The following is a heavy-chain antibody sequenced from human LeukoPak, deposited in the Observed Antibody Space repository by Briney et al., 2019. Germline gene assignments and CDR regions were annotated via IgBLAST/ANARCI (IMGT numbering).Heavy chain of an antibody. CDR2: IRYDGSNK. D-gene: IGHD2-21*01. CDR1: GFPFSTYG. CDR3: APRVVVIAAPFDY. Sequence: GGSLRLSCAASGFPFSTYGMHWVRQAPGKGLEWVAFIRYDGSNKSYSDSVKGRFTISRDNSKNTLYLQMNSLRVDDTAVYYCAPRVVVIAAPFDYWGQGTLVTVSS. V-gene: IGHV3-30*02. J-gene: IGHJ4*02.